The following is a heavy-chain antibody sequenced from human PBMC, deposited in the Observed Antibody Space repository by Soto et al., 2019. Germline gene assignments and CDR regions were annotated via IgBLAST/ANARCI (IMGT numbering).Heavy chain of an antibody. J-gene: IGHJ4*02. Sequence: GGSLRLSCAASGFTFSSYGMHWVRQAPGKGLEWVAVIWYDRSISHYTDSVKGRFTVSRDNSKNTLYLQMNSLRAEDTAVYYCAKEFRHDNWFFEHWGQGTLVTVSS. V-gene: IGHV3-30*02. CDR1: GFTFSSYG. CDR2: IWYDRSIS. CDR3: AKEFRHDNWFFEH. D-gene: IGHD3-22*01.